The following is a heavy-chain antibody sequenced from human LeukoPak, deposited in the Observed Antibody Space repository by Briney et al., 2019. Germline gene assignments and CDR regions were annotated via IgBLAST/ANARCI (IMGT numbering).Heavy chain of an antibody. Sequence: SETLSLTCTVSGGSISSYYWSWIRQPPGKGLEGMGYIYYSGSTNYNPSLKSRVTISVDTSKNQFSLKLSSVTAADTAVYYCARDGYSYGYGPYYYGMDVWGQGTTVTVSS. D-gene: IGHD5-18*01. J-gene: IGHJ6*02. V-gene: IGHV4-59*01. CDR3: ARDGYSYGYGPYYYGMDV. CDR1: GGSISSYY. CDR2: IYYSGST.